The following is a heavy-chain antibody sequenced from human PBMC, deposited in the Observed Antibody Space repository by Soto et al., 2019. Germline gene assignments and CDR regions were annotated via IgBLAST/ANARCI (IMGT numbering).Heavy chain of an antibody. J-gene: IGHJ5*02. CDR1: DGSVNRCY. V-gene: IGHV4-34*01. CDR2: INQTGVT. Sequence: SETLSLTCAVYDGSVNRCYWNWIRQRSGKGLEWIGEINQTGVTHYNPFLKSRVTMSVETSKNQFSQRLSSVTAADTAIYYSATCFSVFRLLPSPSVSWGQGTFVTVS. D-gene: IGHD4-17*01. CDR3: ATCFSVFRLLPSPSVS.